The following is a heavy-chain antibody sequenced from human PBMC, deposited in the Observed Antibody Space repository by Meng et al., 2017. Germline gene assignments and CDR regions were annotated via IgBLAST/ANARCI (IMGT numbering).Heavy chain of an antibody. CDR1: GGSISSGGYY. CDR3: AGYSGYDTDAFDI. D-gene: IGHD5-12*01. Sequence: SETLSLTCTVPGGSISSGGYYWSWIRQHPGKGLEWIGYIYYSGSTYYNPSLKSRVTISVDTSKNQFSLKLSSVTAADTAVYYCAGYSGYDTDAFDIWGQGTMVTGS. J-gene: IGHJ3*02. V-gene: IGHV4-31*03. CDR2: IYYSGST.